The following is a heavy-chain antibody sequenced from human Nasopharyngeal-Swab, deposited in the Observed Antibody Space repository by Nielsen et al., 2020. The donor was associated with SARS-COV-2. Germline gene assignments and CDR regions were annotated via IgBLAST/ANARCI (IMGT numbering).Heavy chain of an antibody. Sequence: VRRATGQVLEWMGWISAYNGNTNYAQKLQGRVTMTTDTSTSTAYMELRSLRSDDTAVYYCAREGGRGYCSSTSCHAWFDPWGQGTLVTVSS. V-gene: IGHV1-18*01. CDR2: ISAYNGNT. D-gene: IGHD2-2*01. J-gene: IGHJ5*02. CDR3: AREGGRGYCSSTSCHAWFDP.